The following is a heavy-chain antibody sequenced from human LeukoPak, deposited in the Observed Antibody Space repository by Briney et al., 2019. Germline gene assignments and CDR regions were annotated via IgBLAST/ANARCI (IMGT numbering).Heavy chain of an antibody. J-gene: IGHJ4*02. CDR1: GFTFSNYY. V-gene: IGHV3-74*03. CDR3: ATFGYNWNLGY. CDR2: INSDGRDT. D-gene: IGHD1-20*01. Sequence: SGGSLRLSCAASGFTFSNYYVHWVRQPPGKGLVWVSRINSDGRDTTYVDSVKGRFTISRDNAKNTMYLQMNSLRAEDTAVCYCATFGYNWNLGYWGQGTLVTVSS.